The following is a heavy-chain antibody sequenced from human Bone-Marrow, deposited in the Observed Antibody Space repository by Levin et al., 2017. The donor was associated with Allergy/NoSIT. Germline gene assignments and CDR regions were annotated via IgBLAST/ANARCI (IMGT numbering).Heavy chain of an antibody. J-gene: IGHJ4*02. CDR3: ATLDGYSFDY. CDR2: ISYRGST. D-gene: IGHD3-9*01. CDR1: GGSISSSGYH. Sequence: SQTLSLTCTVSGGSISSSGYHWTWIRQYPGKGLEWIGYISYRGSTYFNPSLKSRLTMSIDTSEQHFSLNLTSVSAADTAIYYCATLDGYSFDYWVQGALVTVSS. V-gene: IGHV4-31*03.